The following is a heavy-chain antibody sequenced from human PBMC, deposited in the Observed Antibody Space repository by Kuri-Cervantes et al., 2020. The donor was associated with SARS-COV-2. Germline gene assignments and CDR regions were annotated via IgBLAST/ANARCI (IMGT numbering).Heavy chain of an antibody. D-gene: IGHD2-2*02. CDR3: ATSYFANRYCSSTSSYSPMDD. CDR1: GLTSSSYA. V-gene: IGHV3-30-3*01. Sequence: AGSMRPSCAVYGLTSSSYAMHWVRQAPGKGLEWVAVISYDGSNKYYTDSVKSRFSISRDNSKHTLYLQMNSLRAEDTAVNYCATSYFANRYCSSTSSYSPMDDWGQGTLVTVSS. CDR2: ISYDGSNK. J-gene: IGHJ4*01.